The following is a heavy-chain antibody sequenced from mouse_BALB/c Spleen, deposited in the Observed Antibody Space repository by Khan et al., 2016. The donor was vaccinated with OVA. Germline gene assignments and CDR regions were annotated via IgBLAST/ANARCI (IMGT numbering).Heavy chain of an antibody. V-gene: IGHV1-19*01. CDR2: VNPYNGGT. J-gene: IGHJ2*01. D-gene: IGHD2-10*01. Sequence: VQLQQSGPELVKPGASVKMSCKAAGYTFTDYYMAWVKQSHGESFEWIGRVNPYNGGTSYNQKFKGKATLTVDKSSSTAYMELNSLTSEDSAVYYCARSAYYGNYFDYWGQGTTLTVSS. CDR1: GYTFTDYY. CDR3: ARSAYYGNYFDY.